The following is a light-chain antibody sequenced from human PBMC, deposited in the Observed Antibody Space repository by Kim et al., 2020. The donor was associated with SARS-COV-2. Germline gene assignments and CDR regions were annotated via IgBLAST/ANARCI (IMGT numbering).Light chain of an antibody. CDR3: QQYDDWPPWT. CDR1: QSVSNN. Sequence: PGERATLSCRASQSVSNNVAWYQQKPGQAPRLLIYGASTRATGIPARFSGSGSGTEFTLTISSLQSEDLAVYHCQQYDDWPPWTFGQGTKVDIK. V-gene: IGKV3-15*01. J-gene: IGKJ1*01. CDR2: GAS.